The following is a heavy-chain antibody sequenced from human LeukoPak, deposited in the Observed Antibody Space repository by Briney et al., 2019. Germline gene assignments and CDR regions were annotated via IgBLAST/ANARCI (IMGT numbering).Heavy chain of an antibody. J-gene: IGHJ4*02. CDR3: ARAHSGSLFQLFDY. V-gene: IGHV3-48*03. D-gene: IGHD1-26*01. Sequence: GGSLRLSCAASGFTFSNYEMNWVRQAPGKGLEWVSYISGSGKNIYYAASVKGRFTISRDSADNSLHLQMNSLRAEDTAVYYCARAHSGSLFQLFDYWGQGTLVTVSS. CDR2: ISGSGKNI. CDR1: GFTFSNYE.